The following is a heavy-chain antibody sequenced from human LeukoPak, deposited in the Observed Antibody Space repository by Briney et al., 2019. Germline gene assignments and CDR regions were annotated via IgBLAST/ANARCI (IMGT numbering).Heavy chain of an antibody. J-gene: IGHJ6*03. V-gene: IGHV4-39*07. Sequence: KASETLSLTCTVSGGSTSSTTYYWGWIRQPPGKDLEWIGSIYYSGSTYYTPSLKSRVTISVDTPNNLISLKLTSVTAADTAVYYCAREGDGYCDNSRCYTGEFYYMDVWGKGTTVTVSS. CDR2: IYYSGST. D-gene: IGHD2-2*02. CDR1: GGSTSSTTYY. CDR3: AREGDGYCDNSRCYTGEFYYMDV.